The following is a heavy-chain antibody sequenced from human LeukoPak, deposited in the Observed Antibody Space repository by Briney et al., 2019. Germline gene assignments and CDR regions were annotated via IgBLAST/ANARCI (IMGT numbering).Heavy chain of an antibody. CDR3: ARDLTGDGAFDI. Sequence: SETLSLTCTVSGGSISSYYWSWIRQPPGKGLEWIGYIYYSGSTNYNPSLKSRVTISVDTSKNQFSLKLSSVTAADTAVYYCARDLTGDGAFDIWGQGTMVTVSS. D-gene: IGHD7-27*01. CDR2: IYYSGST. CDR1: GGSISSYY. J-gene: IGHJ3*02. V-gene: IGHV4-59*12.